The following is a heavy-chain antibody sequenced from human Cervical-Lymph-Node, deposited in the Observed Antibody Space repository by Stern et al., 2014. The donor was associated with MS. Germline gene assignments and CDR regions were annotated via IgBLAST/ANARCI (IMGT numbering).Heavy chain of an antibody. D-gene: IGHD3-3*01. CDR1: GYIFTGYY. J-gene: IGHJ6*02. V-gene: IGHV1-2*02. CDR2: INPNTGGP. CDR3: ARDQRGITIFGVVTDYYYLGMDV. Sequence: VQLVESGAEVKKPGASVKVSCKTSGYIFTGYYIPWVRPAPVQGLEWMAWINPNTGGPKYAQKFQGRVTMSRDTSISTAYVELSSLTSDDTAVYYCARDQRGITIFGVVTDYYYLGMDVWGQGTTVTVSS.